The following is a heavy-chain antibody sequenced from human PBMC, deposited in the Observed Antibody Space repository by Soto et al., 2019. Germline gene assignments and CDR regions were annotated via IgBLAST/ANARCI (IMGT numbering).Heavy chain of an antibody. Sequence: QMQLVQSGPEVKKPGTSVKVSCKASGFTFTSSAVQWVRQARGQRLGWIGWIGGGSGNTNYAQKFQERVTTTRDMSTSTAYMELRSLRSSDTAMYYCAADPLWDSSVYSDYFYGMDVWGQGTTVTVSS. CDR1: GFTFTSSA. CDR2: IGGGSGNT. D-gene: IGHD3-22*01. V-gene: IGHV1-58*01. J-gene: IGHJ6*02. CDR3: AADPLWDSSVYSDYFYGMDV.